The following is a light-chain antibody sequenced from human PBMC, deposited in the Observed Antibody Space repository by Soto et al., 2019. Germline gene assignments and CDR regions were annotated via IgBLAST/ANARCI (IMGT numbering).Light chain of an antibody. V-gene: IGKV1-5*01. CDR2: AAS. Sequence: DIQMTQSPSTLSASVGDRVTITCRASQSISSWLAWYQQGPGKAPKLLIYAASTLQSGVPSRFSGSASGTEFTLTISSLQPEDFATYYCQQVSGYPLNFGGGTKVDIK. CDR1: QSISSW. CDR3: QQVSGYPLN. J-gene: IGKJ4*01.